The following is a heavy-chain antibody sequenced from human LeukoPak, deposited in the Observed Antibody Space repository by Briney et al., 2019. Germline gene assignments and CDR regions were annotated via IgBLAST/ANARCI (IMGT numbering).Heavy chain of an antibody. Sequence: PGGSLRLSCAPSGFTFKHYMMNWVRQAPGKGLEWVSSISSTGAHIYYTDSVKGRLTISRDNANNSLFLQSTNLRAADTAVYYCARVRLPIRPHTRLTDWGQGTLVTVSS. V-gene: IGHV3-21*01. CDR1: GFTFKHYM. D-gene: IGHD3-9*01. CDR2: ISSTGAHI. CDR3: ARVRLPIRPHTRLTD. J-gene: IGHJ4*02.